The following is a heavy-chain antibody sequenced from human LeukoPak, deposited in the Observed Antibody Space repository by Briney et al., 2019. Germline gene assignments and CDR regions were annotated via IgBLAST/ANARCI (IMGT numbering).Heavy chain of an antibody. Sequence: PGGSLRLSCAASGFTFSNFAISWVRQAPGKGLEWVSAISNGGRTYYTDSVKGQFTISRDNSKTTVHLQMNSLRAEDTAIYYCAKESPYAVGGKGRLYFFDYWGQGALVTVSS. CDR1: GFTFSNFA. V-gene: IGHV3-23*01. CDR3: AKESPYAVGGKGRLYFFDY. D-gene: IGHD1-26*01. J-gene: IGHJ4*02. CDR2: ISNGGRT.